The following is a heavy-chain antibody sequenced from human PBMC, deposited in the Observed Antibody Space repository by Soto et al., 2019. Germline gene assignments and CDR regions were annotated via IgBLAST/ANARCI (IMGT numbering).Heavy chain of an antibody. CDR3: ARWDTYGSGDEPTINWFDP. V-gene: IGHV1-69*13. CDR2: IIPIFGTA. Sequence: GASVKVSCKASGGTFSSYAISWVRQAPGQGLEWMGGIIPIFGTANYAQKFQGRVTITADESTSTAYMELSSLRSEDTAVYYCARWDTYGSGDEPTINWFDPWGQGTLVTVSS. J-gene: IGHJ5*02. D-gene: IGHD3-10*01. CDR1: GGTFSSYA.